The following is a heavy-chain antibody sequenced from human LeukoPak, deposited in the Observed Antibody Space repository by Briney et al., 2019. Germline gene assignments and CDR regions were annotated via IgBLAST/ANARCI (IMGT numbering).Heavy chain of an antibody. CDR1: RFTFSSYA. CDR3: AMSYYDSSGFYPQYFQH. J-gene: IGHJ1*01. Sequence: PGGSLRLSCAASRFTFSSYAMSWVRQAPGKGLEWVSAISGSGGSTYYADSVKGRFTISRDNSKNTLYLQMNSLRAEDTAVYYCAMSYYDSSGFYPQYFQHWGQGTLVTVSS. CDR2: ISGSGGST. V-gene: IGHV3-23*01. D-gene: IGHD3-22*01.